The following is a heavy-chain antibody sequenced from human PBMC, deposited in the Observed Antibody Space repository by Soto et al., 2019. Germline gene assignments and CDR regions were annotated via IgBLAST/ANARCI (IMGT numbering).Heavy chain of an antibody. CDR3: ARPGIAAAGTWFNYYYYMDV. CDR1: GYTFASYY. CDR2: MNPNGGNT. V-gene: IGHV1-8*02. D-gene: IGHD6-13*01. J-gene: IGHJ6*03. Sequence: ASVKVSCKASGYTFASYYMQWVRQATGQGLEWMGWMNPNGGNTGYAQKFQGRVTMTRNTSISTAYMELSSLRSEDTAVYYCARPGIAAAGTWFNYYYYMDVWGKGTTVTVSS.